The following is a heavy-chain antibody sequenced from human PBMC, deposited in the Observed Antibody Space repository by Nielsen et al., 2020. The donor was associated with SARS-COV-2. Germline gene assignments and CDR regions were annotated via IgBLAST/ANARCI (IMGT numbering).Heavy chain of an antibody. V-gene: IGHV4-39*01. Sequence: SETLSLTCTVSGGSISSSSYYGGWIRQPPGKGLEWIGSIYYSGSTYYNPSLKSRVTISVDTSKNQFSLKLSSVTAADTAVYYCARGLNYYDSSGYTDNWFDPWGQGTLVTVSS. CDR2: IYYSGST. CDR1: GGSISSSSYY. CDR3: ARGLNYYDSSGYTDNWFDP. D-gene: IGHD3-22*01. J-gene: IGHJ5*02.